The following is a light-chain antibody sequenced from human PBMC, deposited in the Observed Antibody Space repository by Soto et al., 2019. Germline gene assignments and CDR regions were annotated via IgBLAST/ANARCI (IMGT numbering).Light chain of an antibody. CDR2: GAS. Sequence: EIVLTQSPGTLSLSPGERATLSCRASQSVSNYLAWYQQKPGQAPRLLIYGASTRATGIPARFSGSGSGTDYTLSISSLEAEDFAVYYCQHRDNWSYIFGQGTKLEMK. J-gene: IGKJ2*01. CDR1: QSVSNY. CDR3: QHRDNWSYI. V-gene: IGKV3-11*01.